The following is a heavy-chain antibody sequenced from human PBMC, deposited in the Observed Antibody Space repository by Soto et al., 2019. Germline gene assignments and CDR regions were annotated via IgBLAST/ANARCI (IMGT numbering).Heavy chain of an antibody. V-gene: IGHV1-69*02. J-gene: IGHJ4*02. Sequence: QVQLVQSGAEVKKPGSSVKVSCKASGGTFSSYTISWVRQAPGQGLEWMGRIIPILGIANYAQKFQGRVTITADKPTSTAYMELSSLRSEDTAVYYCARADYGGNSVDYWGQGTLVTVSS. D-gene: IGHD4-17*01. CDR1: GGTFSSYT. CDR3: ARADYGGNSVDY. CDR2: IIPILGIA.